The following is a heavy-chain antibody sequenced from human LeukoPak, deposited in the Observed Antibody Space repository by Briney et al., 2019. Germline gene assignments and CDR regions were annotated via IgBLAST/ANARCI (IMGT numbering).Heavy chain of an antibody. J-gene: IGHJ4*02. CDR2: ISYDGSNK. CDR3: AKASLRYFDWFSDY. V-gene: IGHV3-30*18. D-gene: IGHD3-9*01. CDR1: GFTFNSFG. Sequence: GGSLRLSCAASGFTFNSFGMHWVRQAPGKGLEWVAVISYDGSNKYFADSVKGRFAISRDNSRNTLHLQMNSLRAEDTAVYSCAKASLRYFDWFSDYWGQGTLVTVSS.